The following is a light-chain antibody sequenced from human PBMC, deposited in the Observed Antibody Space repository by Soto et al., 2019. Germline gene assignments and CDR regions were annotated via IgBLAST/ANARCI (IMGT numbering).Light chain of an antibody. V-gene: IGKV3-20*01. CDR1: QIVSSR. J-gene: IGKJ4*01. CDR2: GAY. Sequence: EIVVTQSPATLSGSPGERVTLSCRASQIVSSRLAWYQQRPGQVPRLLIFGAYSRSNAIPDRFSGSGSGTDFTLTISRLEPEDCAVYYCQQYDSSPQTFGEGTKVEIK. CDR3: QQYDSSPQT.